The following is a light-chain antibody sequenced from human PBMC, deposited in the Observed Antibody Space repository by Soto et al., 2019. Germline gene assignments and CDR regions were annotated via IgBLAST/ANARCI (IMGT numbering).Light chain of an antibody. CDR3: QQYSSSPLT. J-gene: IGKJ4*01. Sequence: EIVLTQSPGTLSLSPGERATLSCRASQSVRSSHLAWYQQKPGQAPRLLIYGASSRATGIPDRFSGSGSGTDFTLTISRLEPEDFAVYYCQQYSSSPLTLGGGTKVDI. V-gene: IGKV3-20*01. CDR2: GAS. CDR1: QSVRSSH.